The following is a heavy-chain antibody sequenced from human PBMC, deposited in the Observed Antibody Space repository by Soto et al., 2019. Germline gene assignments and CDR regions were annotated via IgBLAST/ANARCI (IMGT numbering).Heavy chain of an antibody. J-gene: IGHJ4*02. Sequence: EVQLLDSGGGLVQPGGSLRLSCVTSGFTFTTYAMSWVRQAPGKGLEWVSLISGSGDITYYADSVKGRFAISRDNFKNTLYLQTNSLRAEDTAVYYCAKTIWTGSYRFDYWGQGTLVTVSS. D-gene: IGHD1-26*01. CDR1: GFTFTTYA. CDR2: ISGSGDIT. V-gene: IGHV3-23*01. CDR3: AKTIWTGSYRFDY.